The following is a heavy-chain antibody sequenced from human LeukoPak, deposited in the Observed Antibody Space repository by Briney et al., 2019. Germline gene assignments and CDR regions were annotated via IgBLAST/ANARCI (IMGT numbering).Heavy chain of an antibody. J-gene: IGHJ3*02. CDR1: GFTFRSNW. Sequence: GGSLRLSCAASGFTFRSNWMHWVRQAPGKGLVWVSRIRPDGSGSNYADSVKGRFTISRDNAKNTVYLQMNGLRAEDTAICYCTRGRSGANPNGLDIWGQGTMVTVSS. V-gene: IGHV3-74*01. CDR3: TRGRSGANPNGLDI. D-gene: IGHD2-8*01. CDR2: IRPDGSGS.